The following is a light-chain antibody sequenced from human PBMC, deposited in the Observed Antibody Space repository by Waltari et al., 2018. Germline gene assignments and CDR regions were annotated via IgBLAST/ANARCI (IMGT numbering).Light chain of an antibody. V-gene: IGLV1-44*01. CDR1: SSNIGSNT. CDR2: NNN. CDR3: ATWDDSLIGPV. J-gene: IGLJ3*02. Sequence: QSVVTQPPSASGTPGQRVTISCSGSSSNIGSNTVNWYQQLPGTAPKVLIYNNNQRPSGVPDRFSGSKSGTSASLAINGLQSEDEAVYYCATWDDSLIGPVFGGGTKLTVL.